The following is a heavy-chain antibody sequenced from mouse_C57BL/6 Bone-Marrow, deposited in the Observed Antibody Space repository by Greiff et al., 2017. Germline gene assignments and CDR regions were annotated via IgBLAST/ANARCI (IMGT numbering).Heavy chain of an antibody. CDR2: INPYNGGT. D-gene: IGHD2-1*01. CDR3: ARWGLYYGNYGWFAY. J-gene: IGHJ3*01. CDR1: GYTFTDYY. V-gene: IGHV1-19*01. Sequence: EVQLQESGPVLVKPGASVKMSCKASGYTFTDYYMNWVKQSHGKSLEWIGVINPYNGGTSYNQKFKGKATLTVDKSSSTAYMELNSLTSEDSAVYYCARWGLYYGNYGWFAYWGQGTLVTVSA.